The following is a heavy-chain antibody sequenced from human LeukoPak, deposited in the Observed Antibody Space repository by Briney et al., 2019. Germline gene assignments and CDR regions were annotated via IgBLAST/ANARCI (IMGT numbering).Heavy chain of an antibody. D-gene: IGHD3-10*01. CDR1: GGSLSNYY. CDR3: ARAGGNRFDP. V-gene: IGHV4-59*01. Sequence: SETLSLTCTVSGGSLSNYYWSWIRQYPGPGLEWIGYIYYSGSTTYNPSLKSRVTISVDTSKNLFSLKLTSVTAADTAVYYCARAGGNRFDPWGQGILVTVSS. J-gene: IGHJ5*02. CDR2: IYYSGST.